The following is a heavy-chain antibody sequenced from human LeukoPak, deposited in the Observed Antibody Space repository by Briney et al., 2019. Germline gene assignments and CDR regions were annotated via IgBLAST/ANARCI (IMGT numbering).Heavy chain of an antibody. J-gene: IGHJ4*02. CDR2: MYLSGTT. D-gene: IGHD3-22*01. V-gene: IGHV4-4*02. CDR3: AGLVGRYSSGLYYYYFDY. CDR1: GDSINSLDL. Sequence: SETLSLTCTVSGDSINSLDLWSWVRQPPGKGLEWIGEMYLSGTTHFNPSVKSRVTISIDKSKNQFFLNLSSVTAADTAVYYCAGLVGRYSSGLYYYYFDYWGQGTLVTVSS.